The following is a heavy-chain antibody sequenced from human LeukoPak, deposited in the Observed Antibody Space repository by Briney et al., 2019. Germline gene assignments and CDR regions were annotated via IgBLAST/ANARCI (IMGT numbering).Heavy chain of an antibody. J-gene: IGHJ4*02. D-gene: IGHD3-22*01. CDR3: ARVAMIVAKPYDN. Sequence: GGSLRLSCAASGFTFSSYGMSWVRQAPGKGLDWVAYISRGGRTVDYADSVKGRFSISRDSAKNALYLQMNSLRAEDTAVYYCARVAMIVAKPYDNWGQGTLVTVSS. CDR1: GFTFSSYG. V-gene: IGHV3-48*04. CDR2: ISRGGRTV.